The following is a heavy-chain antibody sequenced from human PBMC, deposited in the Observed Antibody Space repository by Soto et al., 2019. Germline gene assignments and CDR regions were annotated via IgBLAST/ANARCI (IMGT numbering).Heavy chain of an antibody. CDR1: GGSFSGYY. Sequence: SETLSLTCAVYGGSFSGYYWSWIRQPPGKGLEWIGEINHSGSTNYNPSLKSRVTISVDTSKNQFSLKLSSVTAADTAVYYCARGRLVGYHYYYYGMDVWGQGTRVTVSS. V-gene: IGHV4-34*01. CDR3: ARGRLVGYHYYYYGMDV. CDR2: INHSGST. J-gene: IGHJ6*02. D-gene: IGHD2-15*01.